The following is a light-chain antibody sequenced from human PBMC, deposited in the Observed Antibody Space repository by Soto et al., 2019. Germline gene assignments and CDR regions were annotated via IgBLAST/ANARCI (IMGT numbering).Light chain of an antibody. CDR1: SSDVGGYNY. CDR2: EVS. J-gene: IGLJ2*01. CDR3: SSYAGSNNLVV. Sequence: QSALTQPPSASGSPGQSVTISCTGTSSDVGGYNYVSWYQQHPGKAPKLMIYEVSKRPSGVPARFSGSKSGNTASLTVSGLQAEDEADSYCSSYAGSNNLVVFGGGTKLTVL. V-gene: IGLV2-8*01.